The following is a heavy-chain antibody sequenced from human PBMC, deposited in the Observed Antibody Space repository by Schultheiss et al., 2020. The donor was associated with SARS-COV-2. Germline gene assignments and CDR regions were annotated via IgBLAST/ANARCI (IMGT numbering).Heavy chain of an antibody. Sequence: GGSLRLSCAASGFTFSSSWMHWVCQAPEKGQEWVADIKCDGSEKYYVDSVKGRLTISRDNAKNSLYLQMNSLRAEDTAVYYCAREKVGAGAFDIWGQGTMVTVSS. CDR1: GFTFSSSW. CDR2: IKCDGSEK. CDR3: AREKVGAGAFDI. J-gene: IGHJ3*02. V-gene: IGHV3-52*02. D-gene: IGHD1-26*01.